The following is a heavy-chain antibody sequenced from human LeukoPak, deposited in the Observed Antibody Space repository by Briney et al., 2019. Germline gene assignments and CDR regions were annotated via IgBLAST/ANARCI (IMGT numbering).Heavy chain of an antibody. CDR1: GFTFSSYG. J-gene: IGHJ5*02. CDR2: IRYDGSNK. CDR3: AKGPLIRNWFDP. D-gene: IGHD2-21*01. V-gene: IGHV3-30*02. Sequence: GXSLRLSCAASGFTFSSYGMHWVRQAPGKGLEWVAFIRYDGSNKYYADSVKGRFTISRDNSKNTLYLRMNSLRAEDTAVYYCAKGPLIRNWFDPWGQGTLVTVSS.